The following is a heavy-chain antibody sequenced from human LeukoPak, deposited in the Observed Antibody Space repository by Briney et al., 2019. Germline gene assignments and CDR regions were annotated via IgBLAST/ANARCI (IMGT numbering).Heavy chain of an antibody. CDR3: ARAFYYYDSSGYCGY. Sequence: GRSLGLSCAASGFTFSSYAMHWVRQAPGKGLEWVAVISYDGSNKYYADSVKGRFTISRDNSKNTLYLQMNSLRAEDTAVYYCARAFYYYDSSGYCGYWGQGTLVTVSS. J-gene: IGHJ4*02. D-gene: IGHD3-22*01. CDR2: ISYDGSNK. V-gene: IGHV3-30-3*01. CDR1: GFTFSSYA.